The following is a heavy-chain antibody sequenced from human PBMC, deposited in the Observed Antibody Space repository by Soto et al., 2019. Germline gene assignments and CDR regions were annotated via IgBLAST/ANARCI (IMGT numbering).Heavy chain of an antibody. V-gene: IGHV1-69*13. J-gene: IGHJ4*02. D-gene: IGHD4-17*01. CDR1: GCTFSSYA. Sequence: SVKVSCKASGCTFSSYAISWVRQAPGQGLEWMGGIIPIFGTANYAQKFQGRVTITADESTSTAYMELSSLRSEDTAVYYCARDRFYGDYGASDYWGQGTLVTVSS. CDR2: IIPIFGTA. CDR3: ARDRFYGDYGASDY.